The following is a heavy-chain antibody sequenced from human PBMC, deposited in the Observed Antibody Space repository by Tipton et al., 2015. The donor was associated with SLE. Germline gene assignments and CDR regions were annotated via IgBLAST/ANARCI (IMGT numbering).Heavy chain of an antibody. D-gene: IGHD3-22*01. V-gene: IGHV3-7*01. CDR2: IREDGSEK. CDR3: VKVGGSVQWSLNDY. CDR1: GFTFSNNW. J-gene: IGHJ4*02. Sequence: SLRLSCIVSGFTFSNNWMAWVRQAPGKGLEWVAHIREDGSEKFHMDSVRGRFAISRDNAKNSLYLHMNSLRAEDTAVYYCVKVGGSVQWSLNDYWGQGTQVSVSS.